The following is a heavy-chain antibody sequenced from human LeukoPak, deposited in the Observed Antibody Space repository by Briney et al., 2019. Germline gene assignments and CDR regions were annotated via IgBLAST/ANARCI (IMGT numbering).Heavy chain of an antibody. V-gene: IGHV1-18*04. CDR3: ARALLWFGEYYFDY. CDR1: GYTFTSYG. D-gene: IGHD3-10*01. Sequence: ASVKVSCKASGYTFTSYGISWVRQAPGQGLEWMGWISAYNGNTNYAQKLQGRVTMTTETSTSTAYMELRSLRSDDTAVYYCARALLWFGEYYFDYWGQGTLVTVSS. J-gene: IGHJ4*02. CDR2: ISAYNGNT.